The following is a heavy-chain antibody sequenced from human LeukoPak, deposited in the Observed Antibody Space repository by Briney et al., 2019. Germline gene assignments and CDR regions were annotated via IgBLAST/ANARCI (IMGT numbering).Heavy chain of an antibody. CDR1: GFNFITYY. V-gene: IGHV3-53*04. CDR3: LRISGSYWDDAVDI. J-gene: IGHJ3*02. Sequence: GGSLILSSAASGFNFITYYKCWVRLAPGKGLEWVSVIYSGGSRYYADSVKRRFPISIHNSKNTLYLQMNSLRAEDTAVYYCLRISGSYWDDAVDIWGQGTMVTVPS. D-gene: IGHD3-10*01. CDR2: IYSGGSR.